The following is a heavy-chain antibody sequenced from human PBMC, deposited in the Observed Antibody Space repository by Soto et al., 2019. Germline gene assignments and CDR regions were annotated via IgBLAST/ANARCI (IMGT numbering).Heavy chain of an antibody. D-gene: IGHD6-6*01. CDR3: ARGSPIAARPHADY. V-gene: IGHV3-30-3*01. CDR1: GFTFSSYA. Sequence: PGGSLRLSCAASGFTFSSYAMHWVRQAPGKGLEWVAVISYDGSNKYYADSVKGRFTISRDNSKNTLYLQMNSLRAEDTAVYYCARGSPIAARPHADYWGQGTLVTVSS. J-gene: IGHJ4*02. CDR2: ISYDGSNK.